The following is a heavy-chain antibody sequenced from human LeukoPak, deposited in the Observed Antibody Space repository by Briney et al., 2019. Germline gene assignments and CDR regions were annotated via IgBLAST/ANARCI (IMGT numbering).Heavy chain of an antibody. Sequence: GGSLRLSCAASGFTFSSYSMNWVRQAPGKGLECVSSISSSSSYIYYADSVKGRFTISRDNAKNSLYLQMNSLRAEDTAVYYCARDDRQPNPRSLDYWGQGTLVTVSS. CDR2: ISSSSSYI. CDR3: ARDDRQPNPRSLDY. CDR1: GFTFSSYS. J-gene: IGHJ4*02. D-gene: IGHD3-22*01. V-gene: IGHV3-21*01.